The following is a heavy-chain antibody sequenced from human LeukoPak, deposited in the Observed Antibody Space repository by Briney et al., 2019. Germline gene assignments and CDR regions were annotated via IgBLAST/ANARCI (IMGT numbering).Heavy chain of an antibody. CDR3: ARGPQYYFDY. CDR2: INHRGST. J-gene: IGHJ4*02. Sequence: SETLSLTCAVYGGSFSGYYWSWIRQPPGKGLEWIGEINHRGSTNYNPSLKSRVTISVDTSKNQFSLKLSSVTAADTAVYYCARGPQYYFDYWGQGTLVTVSS. V-gene: IGHV4-34*01. CDR1: GGSFSGYY.